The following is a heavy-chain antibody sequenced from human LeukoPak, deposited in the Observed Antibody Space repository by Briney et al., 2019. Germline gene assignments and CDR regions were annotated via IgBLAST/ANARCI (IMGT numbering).Heavy chain of an antibody. D-gene: IGHD2-15*01. CDR2: ISWDGGST. CDR3: AKDIGVGYCNGCLFDY. J-gene: IGHJ4*02. V-gene: IGHV3-43*01. Sequence: GGSLRLSCAASGFTFDDYTMHWVRQAPGKGLEWVSLISWDGGSTYYADSVKGRFIISRDNSKNSLYLQMNSLRTEDTALYYCAKDIGVGYCNGCLFDYWGQGTLVTVSS. CDR1: GFTFDDYT.